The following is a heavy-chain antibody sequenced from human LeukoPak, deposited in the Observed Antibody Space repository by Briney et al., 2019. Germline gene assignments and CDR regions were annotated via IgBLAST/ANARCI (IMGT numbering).Heavy chain of an antibody. V-gene: IGHV1-2*02. CDR2: INPNSGGT. Sequence: ASVKVSCNASGYTFTGYYMHWVRQAPGQGLEWMGWINPNSGGTNYAQKLQGRVTMTRETSISTAYMELRRLRSDATAVYYCARSSGYSSGWYYYYYMDVWGKGTTVTVSS. CDR3: ARSSGYSSGWYYYYYMDV. CDR1: GYTFTGYY. J-gene: IGHJ6*03. D-gene: IGHD6-19*01.